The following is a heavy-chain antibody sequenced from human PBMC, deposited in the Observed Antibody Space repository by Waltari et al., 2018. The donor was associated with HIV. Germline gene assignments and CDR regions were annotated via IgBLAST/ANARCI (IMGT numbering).Heavy chain of an antibody. V-gene: IGHV3-48*01. CDR2: ISSSSSTI. CDR1: GFTFSDYS. J-gene: IGHJ4*02. Sequence: EVQLVESGGGLVQPGGSLSLSCAASGFTFSDYSMNWVRQAPGKGLEWVSYISSSSSTIYYADSVNGRFTISRDNAKNSLYLQMNSLRAEDTAVYYCARDPVYSGSSLVYYFDYWGQGTLVTVSS. D-gene: IGHD6-6*01. CDR3: ARDPVYSGSSLVYYFDY.